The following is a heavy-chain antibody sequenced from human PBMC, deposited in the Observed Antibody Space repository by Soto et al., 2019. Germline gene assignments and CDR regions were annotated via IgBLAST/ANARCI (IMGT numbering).Heavy chain of an antibody. Sequence: PSETLSLTCTVSGGSISSYFWSWIRQPPGKGLEWIGYFYYSGSTNYNPSLKSRVTISVDTSKNQFSLKLSSVTAADTAVYYCARAVRYGSGSYYYYYGMDVWGQGTTVTVSS. CDR1: GGSISSYF. CDR2: FYYSGST. V-gene: IGHV4-59*12. J-gene: IGHJ6*02. D-gene: IGHD3-10*01. CDR3: ARAVRYGSGSYYYYYGMDV.